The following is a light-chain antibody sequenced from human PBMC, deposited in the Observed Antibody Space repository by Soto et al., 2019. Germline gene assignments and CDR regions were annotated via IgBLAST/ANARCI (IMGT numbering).Light chain of an antibody. J-gene: IGKJ1*01. CDR1: QSVSSSY. CDR2: GAS. Sequence: DIVLTQSPGTLSLSPGERATISCRASQSVSSSYLAWYQQKRGQAPRLLIYGASSRANGIPDRFSGSGSGTDFTLTISRLEPEDFAVYYCQHYSSSRTFGQGTKVEIK. V-gene: IGKV3-20*01. CDR3: QHYSSSRT.